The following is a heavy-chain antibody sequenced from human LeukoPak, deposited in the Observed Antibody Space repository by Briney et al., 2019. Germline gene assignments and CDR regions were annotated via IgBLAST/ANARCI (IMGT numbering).Heavy chain of an antibody. Sequence: SQTLSLTCTVSGGSISSGGYYWSWIRQHPGKGLEWIVYIYYSEITYYNPSLKSRVTISVDTSKNQFSLKLSSVTAADTAVYYCARDHITSRDIVVVPAAIGMDVWGQGTTVTVFS. CDR2: IYYSEIT. CDR3: ARDHITSRDIVVVPAAIGMDV. V-gene: IGHV4-31*03. D-gene: IGHD2-2*02. J-gene: IGHJ6*02. CDR1: GGSISSGGYY.